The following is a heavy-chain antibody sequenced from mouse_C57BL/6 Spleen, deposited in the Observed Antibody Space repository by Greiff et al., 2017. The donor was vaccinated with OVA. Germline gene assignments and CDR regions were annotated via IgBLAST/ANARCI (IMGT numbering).Heavy chain of an antibody. CDR1: GYTFTDYY. Sequence: VQLQQSGPELAKPGASVKISCKASGYTFTDYYMNWVKQSPGKSLEWIGDINPNNGGTSYNQKFKGKATLTVDKSSSTAYMELRSLTSEDSAVYYCARRRDSNYDFYAMDYWGQGTSVTVSS. CDR3: ARRRDSNYDFYAMDY. V-gene: IGHV1-26*01. CDR2: INPNNGGT. J-gene: IGHJ4*01. D-gene: IGHD2-5*01.